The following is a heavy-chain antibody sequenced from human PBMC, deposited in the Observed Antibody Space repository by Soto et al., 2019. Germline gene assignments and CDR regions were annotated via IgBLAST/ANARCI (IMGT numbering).Heavy chain of an antibody. CDR3: ARSPSYAYDSRGYLDY. D-gene: IGHD3-22*01. V-gene: IGHV3-7*01. CDR1: GFSFESYW. J-gene: IGHJ4*02. CDR2: IKQDGSEE. Sequence: PWGSLRLSCAASGFSFESYWMTWVRQAPGKGLEWVGNIKQDGSEENYVDSVKGRFTISRDNAENSLYLQMNGLRAEDTAVYYCARSPSYAYDSRGYLDYWGQGTLVTVSS.